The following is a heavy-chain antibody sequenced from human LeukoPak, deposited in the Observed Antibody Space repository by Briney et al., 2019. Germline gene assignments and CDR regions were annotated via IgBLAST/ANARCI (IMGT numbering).Heavy chain of an antibody. J-gene: IGHJ4*02. D-gene: IGHD2-21*01. CDR3: AKDSVVVVIGPLGY. CDR1: GFTFSSYG. CDR2: VRYDGSNK. V-gene: IGHV3-30*02. Sequence: GGSLRLSCATSGFTFSSYGMHWVRQAPGKGLEWVAFVRYDGSNKYYADSVKGRFTISRDNSKNTLYLQMNSLRVEDTAVYYCAKDSVVVVIGPLGYWGQGTLVTVP.